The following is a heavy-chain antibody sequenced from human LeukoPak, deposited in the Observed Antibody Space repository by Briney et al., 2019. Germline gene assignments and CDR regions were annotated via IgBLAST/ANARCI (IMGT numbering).Heavy chain of an antibody. CDR1: GDSIKDYY. CDR2: IYSGST. Sequence: SETLSLTCAVSGDSIKDYYWSWIRQTPGRGLNLIGYIYSGSTNYNPSLKSRVTISVDTSKNQVSLKLRSVTAADTAVYYCARGPVDYSINYYFDYWGQGTLVTVSS. V-gene: IGHV4-59*01. CDR3: ARGPVDYSINYYFDY. D-gene: IGHD4-11*01. J-gene: IGHJ4*02.